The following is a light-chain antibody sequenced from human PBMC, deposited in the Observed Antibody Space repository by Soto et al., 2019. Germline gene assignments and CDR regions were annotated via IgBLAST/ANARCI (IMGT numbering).Light chain of an antibody. V-gene: IGLV2-14*01. J-gene: IGLJ3*02. CDR2: EVS. Sequence: QSARTQPASVSGSPGQSITISCNGTSSDVGGYNFVSWYQQHPGKAPRLIIYEVSSRPSGVSYRFSGSKSGNTASLTISGLQAEDEADYYCSSYTLRNTLVLFGGGTKLTVL. CDR3: SSYTLRNTLVL. CDR1: SSDVGGYNF.